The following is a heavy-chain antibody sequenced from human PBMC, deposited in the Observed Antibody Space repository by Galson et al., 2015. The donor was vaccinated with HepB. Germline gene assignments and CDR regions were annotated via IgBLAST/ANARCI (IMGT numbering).Heavy chain of an antibody. D-gene: IGHD3-22*01. CDR3: TTDRRAEFLYYDSSGYYYTGAFDI. CDR1: GFTFSNAW. J-gene: IGHJ3*02. V-gene: IGHV3-15*01. CDR2: IKSKTDGGTT. Sequence: SLRLSCAASGFTFSNAWMSWVRQAPGKGLVWVGRIKSKTDGGTTDYAAPVKGRFTISRDDSKNTLYLQMNSLKTEDTAVYYCTTDRRAEFLYYDSSGYYYTGAFDIWGQGTMVTVSS.